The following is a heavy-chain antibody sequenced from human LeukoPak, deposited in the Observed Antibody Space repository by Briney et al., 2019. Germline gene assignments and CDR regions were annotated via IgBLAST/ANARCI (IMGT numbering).Heavy chain of an antibody. CDR2: ISGSGGST. CDR3: AKDRGRAVAGSEFDY. Sequence: GGTLRLSCAASGFTFSSYGMTWVRQAPGKGLEWVSVISGSGGSTNYADSVKGRFTISRDNSKNTLYLEMNSLRAEDTALYYCAKDRGRAVAGSEFDYWGQGTLVTVSS. J-gene: IGHJ4*02. CDR1: GFTFSSYG. V-gene: IGHV3-23*01. D-gene: IGHD6-19*01.